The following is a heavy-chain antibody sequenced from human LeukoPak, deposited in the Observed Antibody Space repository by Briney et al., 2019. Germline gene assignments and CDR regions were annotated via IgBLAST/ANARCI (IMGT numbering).Heavy chain of an antibody. V-gene: IGHV5-51*01. Sequence: GESLKISCKASGYSFTNYWIGWVRQMPGKGLEWMGIIYPADSDAKYSPSFQGQVTISADKSISTAYLQWSSLKASDTAIYYCARIGYSSGWYVGSFQYWGQGTLVTASS. CDR3: ARIGYSSGWYVGSFQY. CDR2: IYPADSDA. CDR1: GYSFTNYW. J-gene: IGHJ1*01. D-gene: IGHD6-19*01.